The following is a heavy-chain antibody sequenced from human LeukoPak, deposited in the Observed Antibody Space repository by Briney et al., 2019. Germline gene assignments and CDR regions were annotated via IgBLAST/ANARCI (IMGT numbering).Heavy chain of an antibody. CDR3: ARWAAMVTGVFDY. CDR1: GGSISSYY. V-gene: IGHV4-59*12. Sequence: SETLSLTCTVSGGSISSYYWSWIRQPPGKGLEWIGSSYYSGSTYYNPSLKSRVTISVDTSKNQFSLKLSSVTAADTAVYYCARWAAMVTGVFDYWGQGTLVTVSS. D-gene: IGHD5-18*01. CDR2: SYYSGST. J-gene: IGHJ4*02.